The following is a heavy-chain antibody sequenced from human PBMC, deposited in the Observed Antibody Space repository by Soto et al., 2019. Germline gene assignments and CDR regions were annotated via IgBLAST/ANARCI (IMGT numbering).Heavy chain of an antibody. D-gene: IGHD2-2*02. J-gene: IGHJ4*02. CDR1: GGSISSYY. CDR2: IYTSGST. CDR3: ARDRGPNTPDY. V-gene: IGHV4-4*07. Sequence: ETLSLTCTVSGGSISSYYWSWIRQPAGKGLEWIGRIYTSGSTNYNPSLKSRFTISRDNAKNSLYLQMNSLRVDDTAVYYCARDRGPNTPDYWGQGTLVTVSS.